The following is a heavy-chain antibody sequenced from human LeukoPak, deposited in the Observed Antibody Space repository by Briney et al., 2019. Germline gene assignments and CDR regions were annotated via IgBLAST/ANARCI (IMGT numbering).Heavy chain of an antibody. CDR2: IIPIFGTA. Sequence: ASVKVSCKASGYSFTSQAINWVRQAPGQGLEWMGGIIPIFGTANYAQKFQGRVTITADESTSTAYMELSSLRSEDTAVYYCAREGQRGFDPWGQGTLVTVSS. V-gene: IGHV1-69*13. CDR1: GYSFTSQA. CDR3: AREGQRGFDP. J-gene: IGHJ5*02.